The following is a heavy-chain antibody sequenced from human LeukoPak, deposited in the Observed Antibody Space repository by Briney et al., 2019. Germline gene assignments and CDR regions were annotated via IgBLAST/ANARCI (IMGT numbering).Heavy chain of an antibody. D-gene: IGHD3-9*01. Sequence: ASVKASCKASGYTFTSYDINWVRQATGQGLEWMGWMNPNSGNTGYAQKFQGRVTMTRNTSISTAYMELSSLRSEDTAVYYCARGAALRYFDWLDYPPTGSFDIWGQGTMVTVSS. V-gene: IGHV1-8*01. J-gene: IGHJ3*02. CDR1: GYTFTSYD. CDR3: ARGAALRYFDWLDYPPTGSFDI. CDR2: MNPNSGNT.